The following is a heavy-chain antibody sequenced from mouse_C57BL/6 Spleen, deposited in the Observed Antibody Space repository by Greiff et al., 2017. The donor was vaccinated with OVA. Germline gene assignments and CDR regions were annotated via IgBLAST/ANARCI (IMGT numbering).Heavy chain of an antibody. CDR3: ARSGFYYFDY. Sequence: QVQLQQSGPELVKPGASVKISCKASGYAFSSSWMNWVKQRPGKGLEWIGRIYPGDGDTNYNGKFKGKATLTADKSSSTAYMQLSSLTSEDSAVYFCARSGFYYFDYWGQGTTRTVSS. V-gene: IGHV1-82*01. CDR2: IYPGDGDT. CDR1: GYAFSSSW. J-gene: IGHJ2*01.